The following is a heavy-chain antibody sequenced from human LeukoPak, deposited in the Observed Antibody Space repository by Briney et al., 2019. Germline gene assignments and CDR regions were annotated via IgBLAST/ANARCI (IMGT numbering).Heavy chain of an antibody. CDR2: ISGSGGST. Sequence: LTGGSLRLSCAASGFTFSSYAMSWVRQAPGKGLEWVSAISGSGGSTYYADSVKGRFTISRDNSKNTLYLQMNSLRAEDTAVYYCAKTWWPGYYFDYWGQGTLVTVSS. CDR1: GFTFSSYA. V-gene: IGHV3-23*01. D-gene: IGHD2-15*01. J-gene: IGHJ4*02. CDR3: AKTWWPGYYFDY.